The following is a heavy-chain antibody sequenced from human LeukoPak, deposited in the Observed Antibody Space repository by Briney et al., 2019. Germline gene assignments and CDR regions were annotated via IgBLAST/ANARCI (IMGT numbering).Heavy chain of an antibody. J-gene: IGHJ4*02. Sequence: GGSLRLSCAASGFTFSRYTMSWVRQAPGKGLEWVSFIYSDNTHYSDSVKGRFTISRDNSKNTLYLQMNSLRAEDTAVYYCARRAGAYSHPYDYWGQGTLVTVSS. V-gene: IGHV3-53*01. CDR2: IYSDNT. CDR1: GFTFSRYT. CDR3: ARRAGAYSHPYDY. D-gene: IGHD4/OR15-4a*01.